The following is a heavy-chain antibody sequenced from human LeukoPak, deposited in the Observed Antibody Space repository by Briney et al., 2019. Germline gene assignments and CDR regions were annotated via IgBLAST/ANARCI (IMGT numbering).Heavy chain of an antibody. D-gene: IGHD2-15*01. Sequence: PSETLSLTCTVSGGSVSSGSYYWSWLRQPPGMGLEWIGCVYNSGRTTYNPSLMSRVTISIDTSENQFSLKLTSVTAADTAVYYCARGGGNWGQGTLVTVSS. CDR1: GGSVSSGSYY. V-gene: IGHV4-61*01. CDR2: VYNSGRT. CDR3: ARGGGN. J-gene: IGHJ4*02.